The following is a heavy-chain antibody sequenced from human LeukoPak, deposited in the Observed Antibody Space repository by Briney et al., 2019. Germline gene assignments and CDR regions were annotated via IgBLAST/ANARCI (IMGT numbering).Heavy chain of an antibody. V-gene: IGHV3-7*01. D-gene: IGHD2-2*01. CDR1: GFTFSSYW. CDR2: IKQDGSEK. Sequence: QPGGSLRLSCAASGFTFSSYWMTWVGQAPGKGLDWVANIKQDGSEKYYVDSVKGRFSISRDNAKNSLYLQMNSLRAEDTAVYYCAIGYAHDAFDIWGQGTMVTVSS. J-gene: IGHJ3*02. CDR3: AIGYAHDAFDI.